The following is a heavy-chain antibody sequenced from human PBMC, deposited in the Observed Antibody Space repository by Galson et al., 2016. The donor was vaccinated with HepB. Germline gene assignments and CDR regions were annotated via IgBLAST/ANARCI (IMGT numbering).Heavy chain of an antibody. V-gene: IGHV1-18*04. Sequence: SVKVSCKASGYTFTSYGIGWVRQAPGQGLEWMGWTSGYNGYTDSAQKLQGRVTMTTDTTTSTAYMELSSLRYDDTAVYFCARSGDGNWFESWGQGTLVTVSS. CDR1: GYTFTSYG. CDR2: TSGYNGYT. D-gene: IGHD2-21*02. CDR3: ARSGDGNWFES. J-gene: IGHJ5*01.